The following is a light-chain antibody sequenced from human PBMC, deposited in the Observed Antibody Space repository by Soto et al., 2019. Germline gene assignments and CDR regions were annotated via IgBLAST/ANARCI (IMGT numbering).Light chain of an antibody. CDR3: SSYTSSTLYV. CDR1: NNDVGAHDF. J-gene: IGLJ1*01. V-gene: IGLV2-14*01. Sequence: QSALTQPASVSGSPGQSITISCTGTNNDVGAHDFVSWYQHHPGKAPRLMIYEVSNRPSGVSNRFSGSKSGNTASLTISGLQAEDEADYYCSSYTSSTLYVFGTGTQLTVL. CDR2: EVS.